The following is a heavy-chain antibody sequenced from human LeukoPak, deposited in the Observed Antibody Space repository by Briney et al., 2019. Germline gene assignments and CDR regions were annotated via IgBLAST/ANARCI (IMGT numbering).Heavy chain of an antibody. Sequence: ASVKVSCKASGYTFTSYAMHWVRQAPGQRLEWMGWINAGNGNTKYSQKFQGRVTITRDTSASTAYMELSSLRSEDTAVYYCARGAEGIAAAGAYNWFDPWGQGTLVTVSS. J-gene: IGHJ5*02. CDR2: INAGNGNT. D-gene: IGHD6-13*01. CDR3: ARGAEGIAAAGAYNWFDP. CDR1: GYTFTSYA. V-gene: IGHV1-3*01.